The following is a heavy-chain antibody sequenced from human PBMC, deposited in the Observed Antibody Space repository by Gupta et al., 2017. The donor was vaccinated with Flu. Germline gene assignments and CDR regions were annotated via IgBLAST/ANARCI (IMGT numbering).Heavy chain of an antibody. V-gene: IGHV3-48*02. Sequence: EVQLVESGGGLVQPGGSLRLSWAASGFTFSSYSMNWVRQAPGKGLEWVSYISSSSSTIYYADSVKGRFTISRDNAKNSLYLQMNSLRDEDTAVYYCARGPSYGETYNWFDPWGQGTLVTGSS. CDR2: ISSSSSTI. CDR1: GFTFSSYS. D-gene: IGHD4-17*01. CDR3: ARGPSYGETYNWFDP. J-gene: IGHJ5*02.